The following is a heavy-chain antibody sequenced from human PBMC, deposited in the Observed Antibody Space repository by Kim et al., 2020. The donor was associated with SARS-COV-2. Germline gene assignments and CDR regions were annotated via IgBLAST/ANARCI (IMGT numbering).Heavy chain of an antibody. CDR3: AGEDSYSRGFYFDS. J-gene: IGHJ4*02. Sequence: YNPSLKSRITVSVDTSKNQFSLKLSSVTAADSAVYYCAGEDSYSRGFYFDSWGQGTLVTVSS. V-gene: IGHV4-31*02. D-gene: IGHD3-3*01.